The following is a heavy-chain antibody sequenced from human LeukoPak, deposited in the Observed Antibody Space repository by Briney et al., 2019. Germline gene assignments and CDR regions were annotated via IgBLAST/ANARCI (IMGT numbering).Heavy chain of an antibody. J-gene: IGHJ6*02. Sequence: SETLSLTCTVSGGSISSYYWSWIRQPPGKGLEWIGYIYYSGSTNYNPSLKSRVTISVDTSKNQSSLKLSSVTAADTAVYYCARGGSYGSYYYYYGMDVWGQGTTVTVSS. D-gene: IGHD5-18*01. CDR1: GGSISSYY. V-gene: IGHV4-59*01. CDR3: ARGGSYGSYYYYYGMDV. CDR2: IYYSGST.